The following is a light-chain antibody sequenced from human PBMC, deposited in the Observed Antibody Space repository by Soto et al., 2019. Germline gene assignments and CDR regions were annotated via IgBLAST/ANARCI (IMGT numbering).Light chain of an antibody. J-gene: IGKJ1*01. Sequence: DIVMTQSALSLPVTPGEPASISCRSSQSLLHSNGYNYVDWYLQKPGQSPQLLIYLGSNRASGDPDRFSGSGSGKDFTLKISRVEAEDVGVYYCMQTLQNWTFGQGTKVEIK. CDR2: LGS. CDR1: QSLLHSNGYNY. V-gene: IGKV2-28*01. CDR3: MQTLQNWT.